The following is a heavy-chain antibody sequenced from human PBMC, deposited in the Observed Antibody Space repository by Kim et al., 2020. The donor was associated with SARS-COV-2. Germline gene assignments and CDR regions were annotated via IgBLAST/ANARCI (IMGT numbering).Heavy chain of an antibody. CDR1: EFILSSYA. D-gene: IGHD1-26*01. CDR2: ISSSSGYI. CDR3: ARGVSGSPPLPLDAFDI. Sequence: GGSLRLSCVASEFILSSYAMNWVRQAPGKGLEWVSSISSSSGYIYYADSVKGRITVSRDNAKNSLYLQMNSLRAEDTAVYYCARGVSGSPPLPLDAFDIWGQGTMVTVSS. J-gene: IGHJ3*02. V-gene: IGHV3-21*06.